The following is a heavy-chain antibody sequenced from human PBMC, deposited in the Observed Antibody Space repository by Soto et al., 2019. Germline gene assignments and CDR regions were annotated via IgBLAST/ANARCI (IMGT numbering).Heavy chain of an antibody. V-gene: IGHV4-59*01. CDR1: GGSISSYY. Sequence: QVQLQESGPGLVKPSETLSLTCTVSGGSISSYYWSWIRQPPGKGLEWIGYIYYSGSTNYNPSLKSRVTISVDTSKNQVSLKLSSVTAADTAVYYCARGPANYDFWSGYYKRYNWFDPWGQGTLVTVSS. D-gene: IGHD3-3*01. CDR2: IYYSGST. J-gene: IGHJ5*02. CDR3: ARGPANYDFWSGYYKRYNWFDP.